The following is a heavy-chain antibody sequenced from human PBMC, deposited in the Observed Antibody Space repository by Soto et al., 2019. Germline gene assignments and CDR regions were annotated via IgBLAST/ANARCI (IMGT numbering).Heavy chain of an antibody. CDR2: IYWDDDK. Sequence: QITLKESGPTLVKPTQTLTLTCTFSGFSLSTSGVGVGWIRQPPGKALEWLALIYWDDDKRYSPSLKSRLTIXKXPXXNQVVLTMTNMDPVDTATYYCAHTVAGMLINWFDPWGQGTLVTVSS. CDR3: AHTVAGMLINWFDP. D-gene: IGHD6-19*01. CDR1: GFSLSTSGVG. J-gene: IGHJ5*02. V-gene: IGHV2-5*02.